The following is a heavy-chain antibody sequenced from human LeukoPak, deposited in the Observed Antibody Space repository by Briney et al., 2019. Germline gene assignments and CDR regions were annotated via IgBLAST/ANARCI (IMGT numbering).Heavy chain of an antibody. CDR3: AKGKAAGLLDWFDP. V-gene: IGHV3-23*01. CDR1: GFTFSNYV. J-gene: IGHJ5*02. D-gene: IGHD6-13*01. Sequence: GGSLRLSCVASGFTFSNYVMTWVRQAPGKGLEWVATITGSGSGTFYVNSVKGRFTISRDNSKNTVYLQISNLGVEDAALYYCAKGKAAGLLDWFDPWGQGTLVTVSS. CDR2: ITGSGSGT.